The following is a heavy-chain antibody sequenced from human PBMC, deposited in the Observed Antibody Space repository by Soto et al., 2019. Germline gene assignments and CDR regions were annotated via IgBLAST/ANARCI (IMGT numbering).Heavy chain of an antibody. D-gene: IGHD5-18*01. CDR2: ISYDGSEK. J-gene: IGHJ4*02. Sequence: GGSLRLSCAASGFTFSSYGMHWVRQAPGKGLEWVAVISYDGSEKYYADSGKGRFTISRDNSKNTLYLQMNSLRAEDTAVYYCATRGYQENYFDYWGQGTLVTVSS. CDR3: ATRGYQENYFDY. CDR1: GFTFSSYG. V-gene: IGHV3-30*03.